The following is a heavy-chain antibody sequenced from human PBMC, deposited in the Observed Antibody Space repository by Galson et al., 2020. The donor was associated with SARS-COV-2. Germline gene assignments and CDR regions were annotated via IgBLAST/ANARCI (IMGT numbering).Heavy chain of an antibody. D-gene: IGHD1-26*01. V-gene: IGHV3-73*01. CDR3: TRPGFSGSYGMDV. CDR2: IRSKANSYAT. Sequence: KVSCAASGFTFSGSAMHWVRQASGKGLEWVGRIRSKANSYATAYAASVKGRFTISRDDSKNTAYLQMNSLKTEDTAVYYCTRPGFSGSYGMDVWGQGTTVTVSS. J-gene: IGHJ6*02. CDR1: GFTFSGSA.